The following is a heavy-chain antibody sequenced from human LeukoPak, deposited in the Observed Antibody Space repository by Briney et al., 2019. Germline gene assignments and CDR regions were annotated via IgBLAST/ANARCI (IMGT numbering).Heavy chain of an antibody. CDR1: GYTLTSYD. J-gene: IGHJ3*02. CDR2: VNPNSGYA. V-gene: IGHV1-8*01. D-gene: IGHD6-13*01. CDR3: ARGNRPYSSSWYSLAFDI. Sequence: ASVKVSCKASGYTLTSYDINWVRQATGQGLEWMGWVNPNSGYAGSAQKFQGRITMTRDTSMSTAYMELSSLRSEDTAVYYCARGNRPYSSSWYSLAFDIWGQGTMVTVSS.